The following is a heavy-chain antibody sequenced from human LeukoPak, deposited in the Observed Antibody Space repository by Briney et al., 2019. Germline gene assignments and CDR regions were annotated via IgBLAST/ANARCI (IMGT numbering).Heavy chain of an antibody. J-gene: IGHJ4*02. Sequence: PGGSLRLSCAASGFTSSSYEVNWVRQAPGEGLEWVSYISSSGSTIYYADSVKGRFTDTRDNAKNSLYLQMNSLRAEDTGVYYCAREWSSGWYTGCDYWGQGTLVTVSS. CDR2: ISSSGSTI. V-gene: IGHV3-48*03. CDR1: GFTSSSYE. D-gene: IGHD6-19*01. CDR3: AREWSSGWYTGCDY.